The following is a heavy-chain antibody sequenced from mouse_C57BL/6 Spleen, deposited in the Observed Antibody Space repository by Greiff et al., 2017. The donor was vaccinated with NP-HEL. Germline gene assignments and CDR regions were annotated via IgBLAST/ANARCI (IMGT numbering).Heavy chain of an antibody. Sequence: DVKLVESGGGLVKPGGSLKLSCAASGFTFSDYGMHWVRQAPEKGLEWVAYISSGSSTIYYADTVKGRFTISRDNAKNTLFLQMTSLRSEDTAMYYCARQRGMISRYFDVWGTGTTVTVSS. CDR1: GFTFSDYG. V-gene: IGHV5-17*01. CDR2: ISSGSSTI. CDR3: ARQRGMISRYFDV. D-gene: IGHD2-4*01. J-gene: IGHJ1*03.